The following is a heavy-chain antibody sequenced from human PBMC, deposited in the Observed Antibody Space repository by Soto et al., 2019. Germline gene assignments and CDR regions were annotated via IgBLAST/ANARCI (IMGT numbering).Heavy chain of an antibody. CDR3: AKVASGEYYFDY. CDR1: GFTFSSYG. Sequence: QVQLVESGGGVVQPGRSLRLSCAASGFTFSSYGMHWVRQAPGKGLEWVAVISYDGSNKYYADSVKGRFTISRDNSKNTLYLQMNSLRAEDTAVYYGAKVASGEYYFDYWGQGTLVTVSS. CDR2: ISYDGSNK. J-gene: IGHJ4*02. V-gene: IGHV3-30*18. D-gene: IGHD3-3*01.